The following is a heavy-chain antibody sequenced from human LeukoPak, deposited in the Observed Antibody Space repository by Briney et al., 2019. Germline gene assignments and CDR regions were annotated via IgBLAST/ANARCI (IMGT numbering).Heavy chain of an antibody. Sequence: SETLSLTCIVSGGSISSYYWSWIRQPAGKGLEWIGRMYTSGSTNYNPSLKSRVTMSVDTSKNQFSLKVSSVTAADTAVYYCASSPRYGSGSYPNWFDPWGQGTLVTVSS. D-gene: IGHD3-10*01. CDR2: MYTSGST. V-gene: IGHV4-4*07. CDR1: GGSISSYY. J-gene: IGHJ5*02. CDR3: ASSPRYGSGSYPNWFDP.